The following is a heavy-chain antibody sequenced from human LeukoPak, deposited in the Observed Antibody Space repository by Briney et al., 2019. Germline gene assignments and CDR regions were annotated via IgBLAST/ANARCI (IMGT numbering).Heavy chain of an antibody. J-gene: IGHJ4*02. CDR3: ARGGDSSPYYPDY. CDR2: ITSSSSTI. V-gene: IGHV3-48*02. CDR1: GFTFSTYI. D-gene: IGHD3-22*01. Sequence: PGGSLRLSCAASGFTFSTYIMNWVRQAPGKGLEWVSYITSSSSTIYYADSVKGRFTISRDNAKNSLFLQMNSLRDEDTAVYYCARGGDSSPYYPDYWGQGTLVTVSS.